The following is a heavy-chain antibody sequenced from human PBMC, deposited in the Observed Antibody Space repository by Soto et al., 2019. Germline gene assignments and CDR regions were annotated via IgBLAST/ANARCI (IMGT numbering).Heavy chain of an antibody. V-gene: IGHV4-39*01. D-gene: IGHD6-19*01. J-gene: IGHJ4*02. CDR1: GGSISSSSYY. Sequence: PSETLSLTCTVSGGSISSSSYYWGWIRQPPGKGLEWIGSIYYSGSTYYNPSLKSRVTISVDTSKNQFSLKLSSVTAADTAVYYCARVYSSGWNDYWGQGTLVTVSS. CDR3: ARVYSSGWNDY. CDR2: IYYSGST.